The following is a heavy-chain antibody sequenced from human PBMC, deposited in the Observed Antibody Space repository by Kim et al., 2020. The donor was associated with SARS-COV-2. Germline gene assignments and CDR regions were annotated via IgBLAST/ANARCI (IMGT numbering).Heavy chain of an antibody. CDR3: ARSEQYLVLAFDI. CDR1: GDSISSYH. Sequence: SETLSLTCTVSGDSISSYHWSWIRQSPGKGLEWIGYIYDSGKTKYNPSLKSRVTISIDTSKNQFSLKLSSVTAADTAVYFCARSEQYLVLAFDIWGQGTMVTVSS. CDR2: IYDSGKT. V-gene: IGHV4-59*08. J-gene: IGHJ3*02. D-gene: IGHD6-13*01.